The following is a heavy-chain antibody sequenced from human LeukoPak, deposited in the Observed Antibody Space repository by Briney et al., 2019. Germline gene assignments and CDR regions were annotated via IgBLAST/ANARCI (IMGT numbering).Heavy chain of an antibody. J-gene: IGHJ4*02. V-gene: IGHV3-53*01. D-gene: IGHD5-18*01. Sequence: PGGSLRLSCAASGFPVSGNYMNWVRQAPGKGPEWVSVIYSGGSTYYADSVKGRFTISRDNSKNTLYLQMNSLRAEGTAVYYCARDKYSYGYRAFDYWGQGTLVTVSS. CDR1: GFPVSGNY. CDR2: IYSGGST. CDR3: ARDKYSYGYRAFDY.